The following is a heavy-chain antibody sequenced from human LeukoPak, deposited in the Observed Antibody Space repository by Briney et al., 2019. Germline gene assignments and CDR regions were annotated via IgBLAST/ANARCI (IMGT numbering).Heavy chain of an antibody. CDR3: ARDPTAAAGTSYYGMDV. CDR2: INAGNGNT. V-gene: IGHV1-3*01. J-gene: IGHJ6*02. Sequence: ASVKVSCKASGYTFTSYAMHWVRQAPGQRLGWMGWINAGNGNTKYSQKFQGRVTITRDTSASTAYMELSSLRSEDTAVYYCARDPTAAAGTSYYGMDVWGQGTTVTVSS. D-gene: IGHD6-13*01. CDR1: GYTFTSYA.